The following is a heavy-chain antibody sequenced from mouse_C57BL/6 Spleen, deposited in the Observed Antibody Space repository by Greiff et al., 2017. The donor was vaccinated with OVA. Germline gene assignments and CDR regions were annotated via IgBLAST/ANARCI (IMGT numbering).Heavy chain of an antibody. CDR3: ARGGLALYYAMDY. D-gene: IGHD1-1*02. J-gene: IGHJ4*01. CDR1: GYTFTSYW. Sequence: VQLQQPGTELVKPGASVKLSCKASGYTFTSYWMHWVKQRPGQGLEWIGNINPSNGGTKYNEKFKSKATLTVDKSSSTAYMQLSSLTSEDSAVYYCARGGLALYYAMDYWGQGTSVTVSS. V-gene: IGHV1-53*01. CDR2: INPSNGGT.